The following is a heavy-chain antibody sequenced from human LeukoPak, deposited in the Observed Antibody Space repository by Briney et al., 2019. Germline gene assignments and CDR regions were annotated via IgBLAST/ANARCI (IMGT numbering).Heavy chain of an antibody. CDR2: IYSGGST. CDR1: GFTVSNTN. V-gene: IGHV3-66*01. CDR3: ARVIAARHFDY. D-gene: IGHD6-6*01. J-gene: IGHJ4*02. Sequence: PGGSLRLSCAASGFTVSNTNMSWVRQAPGKGLEWVSLIYSGGSTYYADSVKGRFTISRDNSMNTMFLQMNSLRAEDTAVYYCARVIAARHFDYWGQGTLVTVSS.